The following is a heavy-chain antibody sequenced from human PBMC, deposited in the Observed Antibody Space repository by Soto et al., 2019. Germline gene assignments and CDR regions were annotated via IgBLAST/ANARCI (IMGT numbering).Heavy chain of an antibody. CDR3: YYYYYGMDV. V-gene: IGHV2-5*02. CDR1: GFSLSTSGVG. CDR2: IYWDDDK. J-gene: IGHJ6*02. Sequence: QITLKESGPTLVKPTQTLTLTCTFSGFSLSTSGVGVGWIRQPPGKALEWLARIYWDDDKRYSPSLKSRLTLTKDTSKNQVVLTMTNMDPVDTATYYSYYYYYGMDVWGQGTTVTVSS.